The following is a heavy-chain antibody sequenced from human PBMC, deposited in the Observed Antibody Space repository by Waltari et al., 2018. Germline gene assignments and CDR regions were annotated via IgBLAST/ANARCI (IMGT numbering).Heavy chain of an antibody. CDR3: ARSPGERWLQMFFDY. Sequence: QVQLAQSGAEVKKPGSYLKVASKASWGALRSYAISWVRQVPGQGLEWMGGIIPIFRTPNYAQKFLDRVTITAEESTNTVYMELRSLRPEDTAVYYCARSPGERWLQMFFDYWGQGTLVTVSS. J-gene: IGHJ4*02. CDR2: IIPIFRTP. D-gene: IGHD5-12*01. V-gene: IGHV1-69*01. CDR1: WGALRSYA.